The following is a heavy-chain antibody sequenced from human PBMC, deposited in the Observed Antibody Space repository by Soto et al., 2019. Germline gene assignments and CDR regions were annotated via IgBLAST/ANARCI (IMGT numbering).Heavy chain of an antibody. CDR3: ARDSSGWPDY. CDR2: INHSGST. Sequence: SETLSLTCAVHGWSFTDYHWSWIRQPPGKGLEWIGEINHSGSTDYNPSLKSRVTISVDTSKNQFSLILNSVTAADTAVYYCARDSSGWPDYWGQGTLVTVS. CDR1: GWSFTDYH. V-gene: IGHV4-34*01. D-gene: IGHD6-19*01. J-gene: IGHJ4*02.